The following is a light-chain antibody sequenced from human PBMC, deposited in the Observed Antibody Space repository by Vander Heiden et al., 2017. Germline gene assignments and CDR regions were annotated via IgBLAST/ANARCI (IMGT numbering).Light chain of an antibody. V-gene: IGLV1-47*01. CDR1: SSNIGSNY. Sequence: QSVLTQPPSAPGPPGQRVTISCSGSSSNIGSNYVYWYQQLPGTAPKVLIYRNNQRPSGVPDRFSGSKSGTSASLAISGLRSEDEADYYCAAWDASLSGPVFGGGTKLAVL. CDR3: AAWDASLSGPV. J-gene: IGLJ3*02. CDR2: RNN.